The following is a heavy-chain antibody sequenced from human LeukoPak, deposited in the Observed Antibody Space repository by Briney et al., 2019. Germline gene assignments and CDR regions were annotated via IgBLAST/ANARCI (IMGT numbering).Heavy chain of an antibody. D-gene: IGHD1-26*01. J-gene: IGHJ4*02. Sequence: LSGGSLRLSCAASGFTFSSYDVSWVRQAPGKGLEWVSAISGSGDRTHYADSVKGRFTISRDNSKNTLYLQINSLRAEDTAVYYCAKPSSGNYPPTGYWGQGTLVTVSS. CDR2: ISGSGDRT. CDR3: AKPSSGNYPPTGY. V-gene: IGHV3-23*01. CDR1: GFTFSSYD.